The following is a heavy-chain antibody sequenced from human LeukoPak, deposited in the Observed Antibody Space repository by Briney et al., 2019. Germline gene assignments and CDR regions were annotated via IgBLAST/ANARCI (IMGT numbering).Heavy chain of an antibody. V-gene: IGHV4-61*02. Sequence: SQTLSLTCTVSGGSISSGSYYWSWIRQPAGKGLEWIGRIYTSGSTNYNPSLKSRVTISVDTSKNQFSLKLSSVTAADTAVYYCARPGRYYDTTDFDYWGQGTLVTVSS. CDR2: IYTSGST. D-gene: IGHD3-22*01. J-gene: IGHJ4*02. CDR3: ARPGRYYDTTDFDY. CDR1: GGSISSGSYY.